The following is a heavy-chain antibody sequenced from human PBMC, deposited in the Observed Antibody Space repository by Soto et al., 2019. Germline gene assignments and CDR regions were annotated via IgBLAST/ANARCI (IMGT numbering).Heavy chain of an antibody. CDR2: IIPILGIA. CDR1: GGTFSSYT. CDR3: ARDPGIVVVPAAIGRAFDI. Sequence: SVKVSCKASGGTFSSYTISWVRQAPGQGLEWMGRIIPILGIANYAQKFQGRVTITADKSTSTAYMELSSLRSEDTAVYYCARDPGIVVVPAAIGRAFDISGQGTMVTVSS. V-gene: IGHV1-69*04. J-gene: IGHJ3*02. D-gene: IGHD2-2*01.